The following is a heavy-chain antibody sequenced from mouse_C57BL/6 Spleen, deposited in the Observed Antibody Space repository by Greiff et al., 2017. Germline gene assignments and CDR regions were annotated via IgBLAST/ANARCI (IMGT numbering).Heavy chain of an antibody. CDR2: ISSGGDYI. D-gene: IGHD2-3*01. V-gene: IGHV5-9-1*02. J-gene: IGHJ4*01. CDR3: TREGSMMVTFYAMDY. CDR1: GFTFSSYA. Sequence: EVQLVESGEGLVKPGGSLKLSCAASGFTFSSYAMSWVRQTPEKRLEWVAYISSGGDYIYYADTVKGRFTISRDNARNTLYLQMSSLKSEDTAMYYCTREGSMMVTFYAMDYWGQGTSVTVSS.